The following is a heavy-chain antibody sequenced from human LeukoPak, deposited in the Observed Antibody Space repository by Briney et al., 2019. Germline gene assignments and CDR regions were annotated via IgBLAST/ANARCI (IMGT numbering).Heavy chain of an antibody. CDR1: GGTFSSYA. CDR3: ARVEDSSGYVDY. J-gene: IGHJ4*02. V-gene: IGHV1-69*05. Sequence: SVKVCCKASGGTFSSYAISWVRQAPGQGLEWMGGIIPIFGTANYAQKFQGRVTITTDESTSTAYMELSSLRSEDTAVYYCARVEDSSGYVDYWGQGTLVTVSS. CDR2: IIPIFGTA. D-gene: IGHD3-22*01.